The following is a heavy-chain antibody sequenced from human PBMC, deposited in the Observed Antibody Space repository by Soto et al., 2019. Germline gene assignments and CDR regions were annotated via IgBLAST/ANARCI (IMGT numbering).Heavy chain of an antibody. CDR3: ARAIAAAGTWTY. CDR1: GYTFTSYA. Sequence: GASVKVSCKASGYTFTSYAMRWVRQAPGQRLEWMGWINAGNGNTKYSQKFQGRVTITRDTSASTAYMELSSLRSEDTAVYYCARAIAAAGTWTYWGQGTLVTVSS. V-gene: IGHV1-3*01. J-gene: IGHJ4*02. D-gene: IGHD6-13*01. CDR2: INAGNGNT.